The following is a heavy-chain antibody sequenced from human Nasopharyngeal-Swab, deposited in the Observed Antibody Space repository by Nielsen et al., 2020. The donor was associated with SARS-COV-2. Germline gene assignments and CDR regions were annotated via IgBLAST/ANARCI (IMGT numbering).Heavy chain of an antibody. V-gene: IGHV1-46*01. D-gene: IGHD2-15*01. Sequence: WVRQAPGHGLEWMGTINPSGGRTAYAQKFQGRVTMTRDTSTSTVYMELSNLRSDDTAVYYCARDLEAAASYYYFYMDVWGKGTTVTVSS. CDR2: INPSGGRT. CDR3: ARDLEAAASYYYFYMDV. J-gene: IGHJ6*03.